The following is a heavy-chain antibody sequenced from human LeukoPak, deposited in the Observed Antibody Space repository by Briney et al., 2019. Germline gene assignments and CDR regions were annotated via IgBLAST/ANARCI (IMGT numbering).Heavy chain of an antibody. CDR2: IYYSGST. J-gene: IGHJ4*02. V-gene: IGHV4-39*07. CDR3: ARGGQPLTYYFDY. Sequence: PGESLRLSCAASEFTFSSYSLNWVRQAPGKGLEWIGSIYYSGSTYYNPSLKSRVTISVDTSKNQFSLKLSSVTAADTAVYYCARGGQPLTYYFDYWGQGTLVTVSS. D-gene: IGHD2-2*01. CDR1: EFTFSSYS.